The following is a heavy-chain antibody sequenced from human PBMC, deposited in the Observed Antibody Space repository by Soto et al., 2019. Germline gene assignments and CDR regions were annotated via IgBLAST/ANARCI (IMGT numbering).Heavy chain of an antibody. V-gene: IGHV3-23*01. J-gene: IGHJ4*02. Sequence: EVQLLESGGGLVQPGGSLRLSCAASGFTFAGYAMTWVRQAPGKGLDWVSTISGSGTGTFYADSVKGRFTISRDNSKNTLYLQMGSLRAEDTAVYYCAKDVMYQFGSGTSNFDYWGQGTLVTVSS. CDR2: ISGSGTGT. CDR3: AKDVMYQFGSGTSNFDY. CDR1: GFTFAGYA. D-gene: IGHD3-10*01.